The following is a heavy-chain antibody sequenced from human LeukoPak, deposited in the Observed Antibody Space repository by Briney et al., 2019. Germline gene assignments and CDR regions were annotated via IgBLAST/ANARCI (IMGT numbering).Heavy chain of an antibody. D-gene: IGHD3-16*02. CDR2: ISAYNGNT. Sequence: GASVKVSCKASGYTFTSYGISWVRQAPGQGLEWMGWISAYNGNTNYAQKLQGRVTMTTDTSTSTAYMELRSLRSDDTAVYYCARDSGDYVWGSYRYSLGYWGQGTLVTVSS. V-gene: IGHV1-18*01. CDR1: GYTFTSYG. CDR3: ARDSGDYVWGSYRYSLGY. J-gene: IGHJ4*02.